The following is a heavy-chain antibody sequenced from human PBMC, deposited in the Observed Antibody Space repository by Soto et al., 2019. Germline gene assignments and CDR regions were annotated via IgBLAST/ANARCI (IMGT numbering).Heavy chain of an antibody. Sequence: QVQLQQWGAGLLKPSETLSLTCAVFGGSFSGYYWTWIRQSPGKGLEWIGEIYHSGSTNYNPSLKSRVTISLDTSKTQFSLKLSSVTAADTAVYYCAKGGGSLWSWGQGTLVTVSS. J-gene: IGHJ5*02. V-gene: IGHV4-34*01. CDR1: GGSFSGYY. D-gene: IGHD3-10*01. CDR3: AKGGGSLWS. CDR2: IYHSGST.